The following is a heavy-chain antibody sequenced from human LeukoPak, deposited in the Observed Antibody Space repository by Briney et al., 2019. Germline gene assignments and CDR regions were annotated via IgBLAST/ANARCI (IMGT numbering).Heavy chain of an antibody. CDR2: FDPEDGET. V-gene: IGHV1-24*01. J-gene: IGHJ3*02. CDR3: ATGSITMVRGVLNGAFDI. CDR1: GYTLTELS. Sequence: ASVKDSCKVSGYTLTELSMHWVRQAPGKGLEWMGGFDPEDGETIYAQKFQGRVTMTEDTSTDTAYMELSSLRSEDTAVYYCATGSITMVRGVLNGAFDIWGQGTMVTVSS. D-gene: IGHD3-10*01.